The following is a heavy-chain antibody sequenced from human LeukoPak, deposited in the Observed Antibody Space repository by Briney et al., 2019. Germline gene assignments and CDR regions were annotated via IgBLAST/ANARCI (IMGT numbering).Heavy chain of an antibody. Sequence: KASETLSLTCAVYGGSFSGYYWSWIRQPPGKGLEWIGEINHSGSTNYNPSLKSRVTISVDTSKNQFSLKLSSVTAADTAVYYCARGQKKLSIRGYSYGRFDYWGQGTLVTVSS. D-gene: IGHD5-18*01. CDR3: ARGQKKLSIRGYSYGRFDY. CDR1: GGSFSGYY. CDR2: INHSGST. V-gene: IGHV4-34*01. J-gene: IGHJ4*02.